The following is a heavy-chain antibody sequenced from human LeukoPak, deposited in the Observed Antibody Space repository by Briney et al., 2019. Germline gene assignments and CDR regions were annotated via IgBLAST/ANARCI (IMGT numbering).Heavy chain of an antibody. V-gene: IGHV4-34*01. CDR2: INHSGST. Sequence: PSETLSLTCAVYGGSFSGYYWSWIRQPPGKGLEWIGEINHSGSTNYNPSLKSRVTISVDTSKNQFSLKLSSVTAADTAVYYCARGRIRSSFFDYWGQGTLVTVSS. J-gene: IGHJ4*02. D-gene: IGHD2-15*01. CDR3: ARGRIRSSFFDY. CDR1: GGSFSGYY.